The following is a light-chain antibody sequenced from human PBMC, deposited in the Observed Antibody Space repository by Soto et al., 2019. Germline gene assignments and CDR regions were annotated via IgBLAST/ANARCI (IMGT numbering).Light chain of an antibody. CDR2: EVS. V-gene: IGLV2-14*01. CDR1: SSDIGGSNY. Sequence: SALTQPASVSGSPGQSITISCTGTSSDIGGSNYVSWYQQHPGKAPKLMIYEVSNRPSGVSNRFSASKSGNTASLTISGLQAEDEADYYCSSYTSSNTLFVFGTGTKVTVL. J-gene: IGLJ1*01. CDR3: SSYTSSNTLFV.